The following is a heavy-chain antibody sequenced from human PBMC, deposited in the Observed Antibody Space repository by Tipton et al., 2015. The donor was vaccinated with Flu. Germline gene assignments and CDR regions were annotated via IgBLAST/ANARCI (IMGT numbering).Heavy chain of an antibody. CDR2: INHSGST. Sequence: TLSLTCAVYGGSFSGYYWSWIRQPPGKGLEWIGEINHSGSTNYNPSLKSRVTISVDTSKNQFSLKLSSVTAADTAVYYCARGGRKGSYSSGWYVLGAATFDYWGQGTLVTVSS. J-gene: IGHJ4*02. CDR3: ARGGRKGSYSSGWYVLGAATFDY. CDR1: GGSFSGYY. D-gene: IGHD6-19*01. V-gene: IGHV4-34*01.